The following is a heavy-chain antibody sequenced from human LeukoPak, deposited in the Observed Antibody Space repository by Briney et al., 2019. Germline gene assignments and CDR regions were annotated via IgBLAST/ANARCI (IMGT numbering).Heavy chain of an antibody. D-gene: IGHD2-2*01. CDR1: GYTFTSYD. Sequence: GASVKVSCKASGYTFTSYDINWVRQATGQGLEWMGWMNPNSGNTGYAQKFQGRVTMTRNTSISTAYMELSSLRSEDTAVYYCARNRRVVVPAALGYWGQGTLVTVSP. CDR2: MNPNSGNT. J-gene: IGHJ4*02. V-gene: IGHV1-8*01. CDR3: ARNRRVVVPAALGY.